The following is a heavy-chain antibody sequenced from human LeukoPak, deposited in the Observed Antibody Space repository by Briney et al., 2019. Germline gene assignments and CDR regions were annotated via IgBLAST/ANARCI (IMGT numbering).Heavy chain of an antibody. V-gene: IGHV4-39*01. CDR1: GGSISSSSYY. Sequence: SETLSLTCTVSGGSISSSSYYWGWIRQPPGKGLEWIGSIYYSGSTYYNPSLKSRVTISVDTSKNQFSLKLSSVTAADTAVYYCASIVATISSRDYWGQGTLVTVSS. J-gene: IGHJ4*02. D-gene: IGHD5-12*01. CDR2: IYYSGST. CDR3: ASIVATISSRDY.